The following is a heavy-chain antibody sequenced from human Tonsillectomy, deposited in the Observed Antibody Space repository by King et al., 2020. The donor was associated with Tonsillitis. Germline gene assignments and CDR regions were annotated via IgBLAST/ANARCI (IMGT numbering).Heavy chain of an antibody. CDR2: ISGNNGIV. CDR1: YYTFTSYG. J-gene: IGHJ4*02. Sequence: QLVQSGAEVKKPGASVKVSCKTSYYTFTSYGISWVRQAPGQGLDWMGWISGNNGIVKYVQKFQGRFTMTRDTSTSTAYREMRSLTSEGTAVYYCARNLERNRGFDYWGQGTLDTVSS. CDR3: ARNLERNRGFDY. D-gene: IGHD1-14*01. V-gene: IGHV1-18*01.